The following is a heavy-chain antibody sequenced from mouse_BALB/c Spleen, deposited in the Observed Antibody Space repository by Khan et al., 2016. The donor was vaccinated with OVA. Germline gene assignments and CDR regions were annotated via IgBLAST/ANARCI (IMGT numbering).Heavy chain of an antibody. V-gene: IGHV3-8*02. CDR2: IIYTGYT. CDR3: ARSTYRYAFVY. J-gene: IGHJ3*01. Sequence: EVQLQESGPSLVKPSQTLSLTCSVTGDSITSGYWNWIRKFPGNKLEYMGYIIYTGYTYYNPSLKSRISITRHTSTNQYYLQWKSVTDEDTATYYCARSTYRYAFVYWGQGTLVTVSA. D-gene: IGHD2-14*01. CDR1: GDSITSGY.